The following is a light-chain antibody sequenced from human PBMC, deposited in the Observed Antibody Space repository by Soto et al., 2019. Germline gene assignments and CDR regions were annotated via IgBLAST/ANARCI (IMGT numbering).Light chain of an antibody. CDR3: ISYAGSNKPA. Sequence: QSALTQPPSTSGSPGQSVAISCSGTSSDVGGYNYFSWYPQHPGKAPKLTIYDVNKRPSGVPDRFSGSKSGNTASLTVSGLQAEDEADYYCISYAGSNKPAFGGGTKLTVL. CDR1: SSDVGGYNY. V-gene: IGLV2-8*01. J-gene: IGLJ2*01. CDR2: DVN.